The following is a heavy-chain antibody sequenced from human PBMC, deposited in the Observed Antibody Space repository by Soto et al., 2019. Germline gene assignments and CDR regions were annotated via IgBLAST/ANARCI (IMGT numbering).Heavy chain of an antibody. CDR1: GGSISSNSYY. V-gene: IGHV4-39*01. CDR3: ARHPFHTTFGVFTSYYFDF. D-gene: IGHD3-3*01. Sequence: SETLSLTCFVSGGSISSNSYYWDWIRQPPGKGLEWIGSIYYSGSTYYNPSLKSRVTISVDASKNQFSLKLSSVTAADTSVYYCARHPFHTTFGVFTSYYFDFWGQGALVTVSS. CDR2: IYYSGST. J-gene: IGHJ4*02.